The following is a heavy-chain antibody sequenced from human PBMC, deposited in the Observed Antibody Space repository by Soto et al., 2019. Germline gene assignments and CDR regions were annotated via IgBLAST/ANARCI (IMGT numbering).Heavy chain of an antibody. CDR2: INIDGSST. J-gene: IGHJ4*02. Sequence: EVQLVESGGGLVQPGGSLRLSCAASGFTLSSYWMHWVRQAPGKGLVWISRINIDGSSTSYADSVKGRFTISRDNAKNTLYLQVNSLIAEDTAVYYGARSRDGDNFVGDCWGQGTLVTVSS. CDR3: ARSRDGDNFVGDC. CDR1: GFTLSSYW. V-gene: IGHV3-74*01. D-gene: IGHD1-26*01.